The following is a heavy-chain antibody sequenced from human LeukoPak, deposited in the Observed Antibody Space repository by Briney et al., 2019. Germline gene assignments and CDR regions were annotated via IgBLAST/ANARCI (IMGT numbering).Heavy chain of an antibody. V-gene: IGHV3-48*04. D-gene: IGHD3-3*01. CDR2: IAGSGSSTI. CDR3: ARGGFGVVIIDFDY. J-gene: IGHJ4*02. CDR1: GFIFSNYG. Sequence: GGSLRLSCAASGFIFSNYGMNWVRQAPGKGLEWISYIAGSGSSTIYYADSVKGRLTISRDNRKNSLFLQMNSLRAEDTAVYFCARGGFGVVIIDFDYWGQGTLVTVSS.